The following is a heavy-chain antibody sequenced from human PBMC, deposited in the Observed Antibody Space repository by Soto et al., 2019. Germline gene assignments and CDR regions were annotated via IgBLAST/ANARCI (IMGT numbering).Heavy chain of an antibody. CDR3: ARERIPLWFGVFDYQCYGMEV. CDR1: GYTFSNYY. CDR2: INPIGGAT. Sequence: QVQLVQSGAELKKPGASVRMSCKASGYTFSNYYMYWVRQAPGQGLEWMGIINPIGGATTYAKKLQGRVTMTRDTSTSTCIMELNRLSSEDTAVYYCARERIPLWFGVFDYQCYGMEVWGQGTMVTVSS. V-gene: IGHV1-46*03. J-gene: IGHJ6*02. D-gene: IGHD3-10*01.